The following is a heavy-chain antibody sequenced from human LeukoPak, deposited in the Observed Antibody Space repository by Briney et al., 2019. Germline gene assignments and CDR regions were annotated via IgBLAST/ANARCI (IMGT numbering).Heavy chain of an antibody. CDR2: ISSSSSYI. J-gene: IGHJ4*02. CDR1: GFTFSSYS. Sequence: RTGGSLRLSCAASGFTFSSYSMNWVRQAPGKGLEWVSSISSSSSYIYYADSVKGRFTISRDNAKNSLYLQMNSLRAEDTAVYYCARDPPSGRAVAGTSSSARSDYWGQGTLVTVSS. CDR3: ARDPPSGRAVAGTSSSARSDY. D-gene: IGHD6-19*01. V-gene: IGHV3-21*01.